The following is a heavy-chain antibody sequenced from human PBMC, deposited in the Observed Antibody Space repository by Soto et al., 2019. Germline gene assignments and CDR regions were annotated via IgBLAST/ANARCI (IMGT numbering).Heavy chain of an antibody. CDR3: TSPRIAVAGMFWYLAL. D-gene: IGHD6-19*01. CDR1: GFTFSGSA. J-gene: IGHJ2*01. CDR2: IRSKANSYAT. Sequence: GGSLRLSCAASGFTFSGSAIHWVRQASGKGLEWIGRIRSKANSYATAYAASVKGRFTISRDDSTNTAYLQMNTLETEDTAVYYCTSPRIAVAGMFWYLALSGRGTPVTVSS. V-gene: IGHV3-73*01.